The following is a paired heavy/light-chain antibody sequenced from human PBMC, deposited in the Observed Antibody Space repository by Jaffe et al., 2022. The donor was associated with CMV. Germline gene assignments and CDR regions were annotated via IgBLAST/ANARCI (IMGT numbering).Light chain of an antibody. CDR3: QQYGSSLET. Sequence: EIVLTQSPGTLSLSPGERATLSCRASQSLNTYLAWYQRKPGQAPRLLIYGASSRATGIPDRFSGSGSGTDFTLTISRLEPEDFAVYYCQQYGSSLETFGQGTKVEIK. V-gene: IGKV3-20*01. CDR2: GAS. J-gene: IGKJ1*01. CDR1: QSLNTY.
Heavy chain of an antibody. J-gene: IGHJ4*02. CDR3: TRRGLVGGVKPAGRFYDY. D-gene: IGHD3-10*01. Sequence: EVQLVDSGGALVQPGRSLRLSCTASGFNFGTYAMNWVRQAPGKGLEWVGFITSKTYGATPQYAASVKGRFTISRDDSKSIAWLQMNDLRTEDTALYFCTRRGLVGGVKPAGRFYDYWGQGTLVTVSS. V-gene: IGHV3-49*04. CDR2: ITSKTYGATP. CDR1: GFNFGTYA.